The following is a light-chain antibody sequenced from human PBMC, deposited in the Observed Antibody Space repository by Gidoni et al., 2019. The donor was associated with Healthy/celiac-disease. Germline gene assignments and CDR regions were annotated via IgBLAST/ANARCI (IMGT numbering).Light chain of an antibody. CDR3: QQYYSTPPT. CDR1: QSVLYSSNNKNY. CDR2: WAS. J-gene: IGKJ5*01. V-gene: IGKV4-1*01. Sequence: DIVMPQSPDSLAVSLGETATINCKSSQSVLYSSNNKNYLAWYQQKPGQPPKLLIYWASTREYGVHDRFSGSGSGTDLTLTISSLQAEDVAVYYCQQYYSTPPTFGQGTRLEIK.